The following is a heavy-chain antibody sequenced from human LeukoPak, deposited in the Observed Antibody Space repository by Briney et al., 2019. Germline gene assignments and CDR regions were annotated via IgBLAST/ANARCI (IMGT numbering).Heavy chain of an antibody. Sequence: ASVKVSCTASGYTFTSYGISWVRQAPGQGLEWMGWINPNSGGTNYAQKFQGRVTMTRDTSISTAYMELSRLRSDDTAVYYCARVTMIVGDAFDIWGQGTMVTVSS. CDR3: ARVTMIVGDAFDI. V-gene: IGHV1-2*02. CDR1: GYTFTSYG. D-gene: IGHD3-22*01. J-gene: IGHJ3*02. CDR2: INPNSGGT.